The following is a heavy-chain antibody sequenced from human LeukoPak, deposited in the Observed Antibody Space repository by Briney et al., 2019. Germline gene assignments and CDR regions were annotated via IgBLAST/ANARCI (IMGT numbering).Heavy chain of an antibody. D-gene: IGHD5-24*01. CDR2: ISSSSSYI. CDR1: GFTFSSYS. Sequence: WGSLRLSCAASGFTFSSYSMNWVRQAPGKGLEWVSSISSSSSYIYYADSVKGRFTISRDNAKNSLYLQMNSLRAEDTAVYYCAREGHGMATTWGSAFDIWGQGTMVTVSS. J-gene: IGHJ3*02. V-gene: IGHV3-21*01. CDR3: AREGHGMATTWGSAFDI.